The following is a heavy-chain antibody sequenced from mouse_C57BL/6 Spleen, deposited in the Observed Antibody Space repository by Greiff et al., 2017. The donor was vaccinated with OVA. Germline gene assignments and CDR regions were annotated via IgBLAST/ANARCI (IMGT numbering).Heavy chain of an antibody. D-gene: IGHD1-1*01. CDR1: GFTFSDYG. J-gene: IGHJ4*01. V-gene: IGHV5-17*01. Sequence: DVKLVESGGGLVKPGGSLKLSCAASGFTFSDYGMHWVRQAPEKGLEWVAYISSGSSTIYYADTVKGRFTISRDNAKNTLFLQMTSLRSEDTAMYDCARRTTVDLYAMDYWGQGTSVTVSS. CDR3: ARRTTVDLYAMDY. CDR2: ISSGSSTI.